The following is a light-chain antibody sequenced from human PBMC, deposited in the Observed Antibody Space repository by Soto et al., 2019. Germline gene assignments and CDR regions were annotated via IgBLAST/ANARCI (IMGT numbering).Light chain of an antibody. CDR3: HQYNNWTWT. V-gene: IGKV3-15*01. Sequence: EIVFTQSPATLSLSPGERATLSCRDSQSVRSYLAWYQQKPGQAPRLLIYDASSRDTGIPDRFSGGGSETEFTLTIRSLQSEDFALYYCHQYNNWTWTFGQGTKVDIK. J-gene: IGKJ1*01. CDR2: DAS. CDR1: QSVRSY.